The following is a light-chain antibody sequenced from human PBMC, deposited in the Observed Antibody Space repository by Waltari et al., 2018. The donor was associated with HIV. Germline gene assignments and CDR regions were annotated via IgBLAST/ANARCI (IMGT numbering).Light chain of an antibody. Sequence: EIVMTQSPATLSVSPGERPTLSCRASQCVSSGLAWFQQKPGQGPRLLMYGSSIRATDIPARFSGSGSGTEFTLTINNLQSEDFAIYYCQQYNNWPWTFGQGTKVEI. CDR3: QQYNNWPWT. CDR1: QCVSSG. CDR2: GSS. J-gene: IGKJ1*01. V-gene: IGKV3-15*01.